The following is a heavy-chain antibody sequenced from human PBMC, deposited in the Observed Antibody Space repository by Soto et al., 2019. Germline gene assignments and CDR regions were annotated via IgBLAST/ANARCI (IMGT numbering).Heavy chain of an antibody. CDR1: GASISYGGFS. CDR2: ISHLEST. CDR3: ARGGGYDSFDY. J-gene: IGHJ4*02. D-gene: IGHD5-12*01. Sequence: SETLSLTCTVSGASISYGGFSWSWIRQSPGKGLEWIGYISHLESTYFHPSFKSRLTMSIDRARNQFSLKLSSVTAADMAVYYCARGGGYDSFDYWGQGVLVTVSS. V-gene: IGHV4-30-2*06.